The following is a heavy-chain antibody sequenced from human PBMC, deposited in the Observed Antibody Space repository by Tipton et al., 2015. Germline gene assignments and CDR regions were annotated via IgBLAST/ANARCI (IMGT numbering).Heavy chain of an antibody. CDR1: RAILFSSS. D-gene: IGHD2-15*01. V-gene: IGHV1-69*01. CDR2: TIPLFRLA. CDR3: ARGDIVADEKGEYLYGFDA. Sequence: QVQLVQSGAEVKKPGSSVRVSCKSSRAILFSSSVSWVRQAPGERLQWVGGTIPLFRLANYAREFQGRVKIDLDESTDTSIVYMELSSLTSEDTAIYYCARGDIVADEKGEYLYGFDAWGQGTTVTVSS. J-gene: IGHJ6*02.